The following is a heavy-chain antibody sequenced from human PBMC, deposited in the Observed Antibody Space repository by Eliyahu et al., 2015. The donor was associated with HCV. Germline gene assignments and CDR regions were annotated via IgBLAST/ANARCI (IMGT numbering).Heavy chain of an antibody. V-gene: IGHV3-64D*09. D-gene: IGHD5-12*01. J-gene: IGHJ4*02. Sequence: EVQLVESGGGLVQPGGSLRLSCSASGFTFSTNIMPWVRQAPGKGLEYVSVXSGNGGSTYYADSVKGRFTVSRDNSKNTLYLQMSSLRAEDTAVYYCVRGGLDDFWGQGTLVTVSS. CDR3: VRGGLDDF. CDR1: GFTFSTNI. CDR2: XSGNGGST.